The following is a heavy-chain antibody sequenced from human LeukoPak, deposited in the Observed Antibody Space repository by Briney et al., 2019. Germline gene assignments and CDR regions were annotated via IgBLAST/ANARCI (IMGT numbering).Heavy chain of an antibody. D-gene: IGHD3-22*01. CDR1: LFSFSSHV. CDR3: AKDQNYESSGYYGGFDY. J-gene: IGHJ4*02. CDR2: ISGSGGDT. V-gene: IGHV3-23*01. Sequence: PGGSLRLSRAASLFSFSSHVMHWVRQAPAKGVEWVSGISGSGGDTYYADSVKGRFTISRDNSKNTLNLQMNSLRAEDTALYYCAKDQNYESSGYYGGFDYWGQGTLVTVSS.